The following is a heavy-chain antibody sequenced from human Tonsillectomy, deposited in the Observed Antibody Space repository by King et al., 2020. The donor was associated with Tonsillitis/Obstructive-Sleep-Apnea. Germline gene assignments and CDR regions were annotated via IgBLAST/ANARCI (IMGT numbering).Heavy chain of an antibody. Sequence: QLVQSGAEVKKPGASVKVSCQASGYNFTTYGIHWVRQAPGQGLEWMGWINAYNGNTNSAQKLQGRVTMTTDTSTDTAYMELRSLRSDDTAVYYCARDLRFLESNWFDPWGQGTLVTVSS. D-gene: IGHD3-3*01. J-gene: IGHJ5*02. CDR1: GYNFTTYG. CDR2: INAYNGNT. V-gene: IGHV1-18*01. CDR3: ARDLRFLESNWFDP.